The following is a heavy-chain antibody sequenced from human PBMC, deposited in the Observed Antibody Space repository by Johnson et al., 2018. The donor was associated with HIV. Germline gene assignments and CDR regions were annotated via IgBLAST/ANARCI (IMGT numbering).Heavy chain of an antibody. D-gene: IGHD3-22*01. CDR3: VGVYDSSGYFFGTTGGDAFDI. J-gene: IGHJ3*02. CDR1: GFTFSDYY. CDR2: ISSSGSTI. Sequence: QVQLVESGGGLVKPGGSLRLSCAASGFTFSDYYMSWIRQAPGKGLEWVSYISSSGSTIYYADSVKGRFTISRDNAENSLYLQMNSLRAEDTAVYYCVGVYDSSGYFFGTTGGDAFDIWGQGTMVTVSS. V-gene: IGHV3-11*04.